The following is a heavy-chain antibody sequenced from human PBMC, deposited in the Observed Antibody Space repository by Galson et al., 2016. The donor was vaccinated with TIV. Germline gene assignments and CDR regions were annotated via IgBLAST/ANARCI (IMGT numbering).Heavy chain of an antibody. CDR2: INWNGGST. D-gene: IGHD4-17*01. J-gene: IGHJ2*01. CDR1: GFTFDDYG. V-gene: IGHV3-20*01. Sequence: SLRLSCAASGFTFDDYGMSWVRQVPGKGLGWVSGINWNGGSTGYADSVKGRFTISRDNAKNPLYLQMNSLRAEDTAFYHCVRTKHHYGDYLSWYFHLWGRGTLVTVSS. CDR3: VRTKHHYGDYLSWYFHL.